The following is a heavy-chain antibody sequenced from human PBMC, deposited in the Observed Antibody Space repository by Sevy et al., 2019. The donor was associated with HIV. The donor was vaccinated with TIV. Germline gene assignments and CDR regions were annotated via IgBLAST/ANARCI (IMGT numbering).Heavy chain of an antibody. V-gene: IGHV3-48*03. D-gene: IGHD6-13*01. CDR2: ISNSGSII. CDR3: AREDGSRQYFQY. J-gene: IGHJ1*01. Sequence: GGSLRLSCVISGFTFSSYEMNWVRQAPGKGLDWVSHISNSGSIIYYEDSVKGRFTISRDNAKNSLYLQMNSLRAEDTAVYYCAREDGSRQYFQYWGQGTLVTVSS. CDR1: GFTFSSYE.